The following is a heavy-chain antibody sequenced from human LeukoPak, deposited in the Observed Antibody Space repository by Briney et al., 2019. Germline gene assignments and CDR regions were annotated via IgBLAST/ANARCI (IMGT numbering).Heavy chain of an antibody. CDR3: ARREDYGGTTPRDYYYYGMDV. Sequence: GESLKISCKGSGYSFTSFLIGWVRQMLGKGLEWMGIIYPGDSDTRYRPSFQGQVTISADKSISTAYLQWSSLKASDTARYYCARREDYGGTTPRDYYYYGMDVWGQGTTVTVSS. CDR2: IYPGDSDT. J-gene: IGHJ6*02. CDR1: GYSFTSFL. V-gene: IGHV5-51*01. D-gene: IGHD4-23*01.